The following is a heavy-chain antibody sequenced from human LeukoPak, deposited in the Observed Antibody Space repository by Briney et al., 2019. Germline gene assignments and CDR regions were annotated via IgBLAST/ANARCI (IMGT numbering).Heavy chain of an antibody. CDR1: GYTFTSYG. CDR2: ISAYNGNT. CDR3: ARTRSSGWYEGPYYGMDV. V-gene: IGHV1-18*01. J-gene: IGHJ6*02. D-gene: IGHD6-19*01. Sequence: GASVTVSCKASGYTFTSYGISWVRQAPGQGLEWMGWISAYNGNTNYAQKLQGRVTMTTDTSTSTAYMELRSLRSDDTAVYYCARTRSSGWYEGPYYGMDVWGQGTTVTVSS.